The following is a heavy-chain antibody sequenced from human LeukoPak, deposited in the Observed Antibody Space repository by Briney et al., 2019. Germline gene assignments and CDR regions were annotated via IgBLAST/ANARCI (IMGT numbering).Heavy chain of an antibody. Sequence: SGPTLVKPTQTLTLTCTFSGFSLSTSGVGVGWIRQPPGKALEWLALIFWDDDKRYSPSLNSRLTITKDTSKNQVVLTMTNMDPVDTATYYRAPLKGEIVVDSQWGQGTLVTVSS. CDR1: GFSLSTSGVG. V-gene: IGHV2-5*02. D-gene: IGHD3-22*01. CDR3: APLKGEIVVDSQ. J-gene: IGHJ4*02. CDR2: IFWDDDK.